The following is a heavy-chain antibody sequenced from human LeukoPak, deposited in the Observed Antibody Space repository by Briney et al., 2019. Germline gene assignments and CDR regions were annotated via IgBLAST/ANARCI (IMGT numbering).Heavy chain of an antibody. CDR1: GGSISSHY. Sequence: SETLSLTCTVSGGSISSHYGSWIRQPPGKGLEWIGYIYYSGSTNYNPSLKSRVTISVDTSKNQFSLKLSSVTAADTAVYYCARDANYYDSSGYLQDAFDIWGQGTMATVSS. V-gene: IGHV4-59*11. CDR2: IYYSGST. D-gene: IGHD3-22*01. J-gene: IGHJ3*02. CDR3: ARDANYYDSSGYLQDAFDI.